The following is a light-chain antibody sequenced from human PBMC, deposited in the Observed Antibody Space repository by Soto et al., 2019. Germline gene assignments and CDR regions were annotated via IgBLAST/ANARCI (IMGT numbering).Light chain of an antibody. V-gene: IGLV2-23*02. CDR2: EVS. CDR1: SSDVGSYNL. Sequence: QSALTQPASVSGSPGQSITISCTGTSSDVGSYNLVSWYQQHPGKAPKLMIYEVSKRPSGVSNRFSGSKSGNTASLTISGLQAEDEADYYCCSYAGSSTLLYVFGTGTKATVL. CDR3: CSYAGSSTLLYV. J-gene: IGLJ1*01.